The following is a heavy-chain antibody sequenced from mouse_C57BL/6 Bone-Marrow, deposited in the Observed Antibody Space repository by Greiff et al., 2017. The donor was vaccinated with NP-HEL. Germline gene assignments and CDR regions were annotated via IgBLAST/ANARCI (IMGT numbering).Heavy chain of an antibody. V-gene: IGHV1-59*01. CDR2: IDPSDSYT. CDR1: GYTFTSYW. CDR3: ASLYYYGSSYGAY. J-gene: IGHJ3*01. D-gene: IGHD1-1*01. Sequence: QVQLQQSGAELVRPGTSVKLSCKASGYTFTSYWMHWVKQRPGQGLEWIGVIDPSDSYTNYNQKFKGKATLTVDTSSSTAYMQLSSLTSEDSAVYYCASLYYYGSSYGAYWGQGTLVTVSA.